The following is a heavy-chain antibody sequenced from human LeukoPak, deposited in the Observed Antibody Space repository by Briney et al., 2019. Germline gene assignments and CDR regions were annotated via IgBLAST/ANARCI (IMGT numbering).Heavy chain of an antibody. CDR2: ISYDGSNT. Sequence: GGSLRLSCAASGVTFSNFGMHWVRQAPGKGLQWVAIISYDGSNTYYEDSVRGRFTISRDNSKNTLFLQMNSLRSEDTALYYCAKSLTAALDFWGQGILVTVSS. J-gene: IGHJ4*02. D-gene: IGHD3-16*02. CDR1: GVTFSNFG. V-gene: IGHV3-30*18. CDR3: AKSLTAALDF.